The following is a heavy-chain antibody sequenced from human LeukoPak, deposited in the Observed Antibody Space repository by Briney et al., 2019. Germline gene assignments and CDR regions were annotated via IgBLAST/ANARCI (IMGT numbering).Heavy chain of an antibody. CDR2: ISSSSSYI. CDR3: ASKYSYGHVDY. J-gene: IGHJ4*02. V-gene: IGHV3-21*01. CDR1: GFTFSSYS. D-gene: IGHD5-18*01. Sequence: GGSLRLSCAASGFTFSSYSMNWVRQAPGKGLEWVSSISSSSSYIYYADSVKGRFTISRDNAKNSLCLQMNSLRAEDTAVYYCASKYSYGHVDYWGQGTLVTVSS.